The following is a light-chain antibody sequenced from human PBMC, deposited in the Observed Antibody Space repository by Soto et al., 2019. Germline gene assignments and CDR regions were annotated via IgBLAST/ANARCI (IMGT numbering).Light chain of an antibody. CDR2: GAS. Sequence: EIVMTQYPATLSVSPGERATLSWGASQSVSSNLAWYQQKPGQAPRLLRYGASTRATGIPARFSGSGSGTEFTLTISSLKSEDFAVYYCQQYNNWLPWTFGQGTKVDIK. CDR3: QQYNNWLPWT. J-gene: IGKJ1*01. CDR1: QSVSSN. V-gene: IGKV3-15*01.